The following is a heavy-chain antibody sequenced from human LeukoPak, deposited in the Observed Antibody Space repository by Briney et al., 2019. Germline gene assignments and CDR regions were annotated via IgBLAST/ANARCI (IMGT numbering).Heavy chain of an antibody. J-gene: IGHJ3*02. CDR1: GGSFSGYY. CDR3: ARQSSGPTDAFDI. Sequence: PSETLSLTCAVYGGSFSGYYWSWIRQAPGKGLEWIGEINHSGSTNYNPSLKSRVTISVDTSKNQFSLKLSSVTAADTAVYYCARQSSGPTDAFDIWGQGTMVTVSS. CDR2: INHSGST. D-gene: IGHD6-19*01. V-gene: IGHV4-34*01.